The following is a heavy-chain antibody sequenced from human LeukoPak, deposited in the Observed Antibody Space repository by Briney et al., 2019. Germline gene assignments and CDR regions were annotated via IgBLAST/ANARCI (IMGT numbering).Heavy chain of an antibody. CDR1: GFTVSSNY. Sequence: GGSLRLSCAASGFTVSSNYMNWVRQAPGKGLEWVSVIYSGSSTYYADSVKGRFTISRDNAKNSLYLQMNSLRAEDTAVYYCASGPLEVVAATLNYYGMDVWGQGTTVTVSS. J-gene: IGHJ6*02. V-gene: IGHV3-66*01. CDR2: IYSGSST. D-gene: IGHD2-15*01. CDR3: ASGPLEVVAATLNYYGMDV.